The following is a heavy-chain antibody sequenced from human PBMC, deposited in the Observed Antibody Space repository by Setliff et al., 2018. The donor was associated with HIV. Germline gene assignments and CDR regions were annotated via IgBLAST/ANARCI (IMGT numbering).Heavy chain of an antibody. J-gene: IGHJ4*02. D-gene: IGHD2-2*01. V-gene: IGHV3-74*01. CDR3: ARDSRTGYFDS. CDR1: GFTFSSYW. CDR2: ISGDGANT. Sequence: LRLSCTASGFTFSSYWMHWVRQPPGKGLVWVSRISGDGANTDAADSVKGRFTVSRDNAKNTMYLEMKSLRADDTAVYYCARDSRTGYFDSWGQGTLVTVSS.